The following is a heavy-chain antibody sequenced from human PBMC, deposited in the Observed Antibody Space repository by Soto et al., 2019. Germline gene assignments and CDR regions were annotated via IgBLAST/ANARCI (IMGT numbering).Heavy chain of an antibody. CDR3: ARMGSYCSSTSCYTYNWFDP. CDR2: IIPIFGTA. J-gene: IGHJ5*02. D-gene: IGHD2-2*02. Sequence: SVKVSCKASGCTFSSHAISWVRQAPGQGREWMGGIIPIFGTANYAQKFQGRVTITADESTSTAYMQLSSLRSDDTAVYYCARMGSYCSSTSCYTYNWFDPWGQGTLVTVSS. V-gene: IGHV1-69*13. CDR1: GCTFSSHA.